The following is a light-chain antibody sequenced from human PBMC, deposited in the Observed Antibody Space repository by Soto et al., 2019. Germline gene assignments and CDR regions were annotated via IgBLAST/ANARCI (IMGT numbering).Light chain of an antibody. V-gene: IGLV2-11*01. CDR3: CSYAGSNVV. CDR2: DVS. J-gene: IGLJ2*01. Sequence: QSALTQPRSVSGSPGQSVTISCTGTSSDVGGYNYVSWYQQHPDKAPKLMIYDVSKRPSGVPDRFSGSKSGNTASLTISGLQAEDEADYYCCSYAGSNVVFGGGTKLTVL. CDR1: SSDVGGYNY.